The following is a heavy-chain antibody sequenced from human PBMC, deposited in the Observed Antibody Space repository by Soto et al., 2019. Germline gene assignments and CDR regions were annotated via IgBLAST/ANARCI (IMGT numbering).Heavy chain of an antibody. CDR3: ARQDNSYYYYGMDV. V-gene: IGHV3-33*01. CDR1: GFTFSSYG. Sequence: GGSLRLSCAASGFTFSSYGMHWVRQAPGKGLEWVAVIWYDGSNKYYADSVKGRYTISRDNSKNTLYLQMNSLRAEDTAVYYCARQDNSYYYYGMDVWGQGTTVNVSS. J-gene: IGHJ6*02. D-gene: IGHD1-20*01. CDR2: IWYDGSNK.